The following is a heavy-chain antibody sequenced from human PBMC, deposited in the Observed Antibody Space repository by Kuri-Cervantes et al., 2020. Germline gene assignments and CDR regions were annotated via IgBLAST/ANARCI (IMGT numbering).Heavy chain of an antibody. J-gene: IGHJ4*02. V-gene: IGHV4-34*01. CDR1: GGSFSDYY. Sequence: SQTLSLTCAVYGGSFSDYYWTWIRQPPGKGLEWIGSIYYSGSTYYSPSLKSRVTISVDTSKDQFSLKLSSVTAADTAVYYCARHYSSSWYSPLDYWGQGTLVTVSS. CDR2: IYYSGST. CDR3: ARHYSSSWYSPLDY. D-gene: IGHD6-13*01.